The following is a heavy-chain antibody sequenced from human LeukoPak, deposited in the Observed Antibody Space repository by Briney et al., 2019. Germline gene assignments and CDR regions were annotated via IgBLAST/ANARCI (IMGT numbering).Heavy chain of an antibody. J-gene: IGHJ5*02. CDR2: IWYDGTNK. CDR3: ARATVTRWFDP. V-gene: IGHV3-33*01. CDR1: GFAFSSFG. Sequence: GGSLRLSCAASGFAFSSFGMHWVRHAPGKGVEWLAVIWYDGTNKYYADSVKGRFTISRDNSKNTLYLQMNSLRAEDTAVYYCARATVTRWFDPWGQGTLVTVSS. D-gene: IGHD4-17*01.